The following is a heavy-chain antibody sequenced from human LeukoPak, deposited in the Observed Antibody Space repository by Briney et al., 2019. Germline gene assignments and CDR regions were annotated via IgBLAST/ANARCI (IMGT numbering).Heavy chain of an antibody. CDR2: XXXXNGNT. CDR3: ARPMVRGVRPYYYYGMDV. D-gene: IGHD3-10*01. Sequence: ASVKVSCKASGYTFAXXXXHWVRQAPGQXXXXXXXXXXXNGNTKYSQKFQGRVTITRDTSASTAYMELSSLRSEDTAVYYCARPMVRGVRPYYYYGMDVWGQGTTVTVSS. J-gene: IGHJ6*02. CDR1: GYTFAXXX. V-gene: IGHV1-3*01.